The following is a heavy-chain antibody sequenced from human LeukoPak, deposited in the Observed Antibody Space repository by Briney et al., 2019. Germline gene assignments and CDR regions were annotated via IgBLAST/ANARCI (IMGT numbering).Heavy chain of an antibody. D-gene: IGHD3-22*01. J-gene: IGHJ4*02. CDR2: ISYDGSNK. Sequence: PGRSLRLSCAASGFTFSSYAMHWVRQAPGKGLEWVVVISYDGSNKYYADSVKGRFTISRDNSKNTLYLQMNSLRAEDTAVYYCARSTYYYDSSGFDYWGQGTLVTVSS. CDR3: ARSTYYYDSSGFDY. V-gene: IGHV3-30-3*01. CDR1: GFTFSSYA.